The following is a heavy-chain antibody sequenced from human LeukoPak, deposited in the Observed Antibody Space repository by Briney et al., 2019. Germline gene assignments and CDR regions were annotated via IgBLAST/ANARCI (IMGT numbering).Heavy chain of an antibody. J-gene: IGHJ3*02. D-gene: IGHD1-26*01. Sequence: QPGGSLRLSCAASGFTFSSYDMHWVRHATGKGLEWVSAIGTAGDTYYPGSVKGRFTISRENAKNSLYLQMNSLRAGDTAVYYCARWYSTTDAFDIWGQGTMVTDSS. CDR2: IGTAGDT. CDR3: ARWYSTTDAFDI. V-gene: IGHV3-13*01. CDR1: GFTFSSYD.